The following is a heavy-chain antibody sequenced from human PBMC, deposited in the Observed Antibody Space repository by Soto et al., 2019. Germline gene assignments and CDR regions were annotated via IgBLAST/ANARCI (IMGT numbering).Heavy chain of an antibody. J-gene: IGHJ6*02. CDR1: GYTFTSYY. CDR2: ISPSGGST. V-gene: IGHV1-46*01. CDR3: ARDRWYCGGDCYPYYYYYGMDV. D-gene: IGHD2-21*02. Sequence: ASVKVSCKASGYTFTSYYMHWVRQAPGQGLEWMGIISPSGGSTSYAQKFQGRVTMTRDTSTSTVYMELSSLRSEDTAVYYCARDRWYCGGDCYPYYYYYGMDVWGQGTTVTVSS.